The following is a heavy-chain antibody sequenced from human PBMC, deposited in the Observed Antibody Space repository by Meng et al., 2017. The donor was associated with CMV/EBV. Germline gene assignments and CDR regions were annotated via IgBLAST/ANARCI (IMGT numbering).Heavy chain of an antibody. CDR3: ARVVRRDATEDY. D-gene: IGHD5-24*01. CDR2: IIPILGIA. CDR1: GGTFSSYA. V-gene: IGHV1-69*10. J-gene: IGHJ4*02. Sequence: SAKVSCKASGGTFSSYAISWVRQAPGQGLEWMGGIIPILGIANYAQKSQGRVTITADKSTSTAYMELSSLRSEDTAVYYCARVVRRDATEDYWGQGTLVTVSS.